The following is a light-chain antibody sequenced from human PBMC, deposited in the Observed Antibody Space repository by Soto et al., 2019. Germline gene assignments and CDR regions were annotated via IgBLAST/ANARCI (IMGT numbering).Light chain of an antibody. CDR2: GAS. V-gene: IGKV3-15*01. CDR3: QQFNNWPPRYT. J-gene: IGKJ2*01. Sequence: EIVMTQSPATLSVSPGERATLSCRASQSVSSNVVWYQKKPGQAPRLLIYGASMRATGIPARFSGSGSGTEFTLTISSLQSEDFAVYYCQQFNNWPPRYTFGQGTKLEIK. CDR1: QSVSSN.